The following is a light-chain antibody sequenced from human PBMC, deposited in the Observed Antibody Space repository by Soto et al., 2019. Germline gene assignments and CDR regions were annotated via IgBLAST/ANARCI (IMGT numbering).Light chain of an antibody. CDR3: YSYAGRNIWV. CDR1: GSDIGAYNF. J-gene: IGLJ3*02. Sequence: QSALAQPRSASGSPGQSVTISCTGSGSDIGAYNFVSWYQQHPGKAPKLMIFGVTERPSGVPDRFSGSKSCNTASLTVSGLQADDEAVYYCYSYAGRNIWVFGGGTKLTVL. V-gene: IGLV2-8*01. CDR2: GVT.